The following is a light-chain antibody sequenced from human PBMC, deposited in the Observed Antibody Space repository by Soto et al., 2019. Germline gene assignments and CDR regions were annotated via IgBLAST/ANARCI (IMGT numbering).Light chain of an antibody. J-gene: IGLJ1*01. V-gene: IGLV1-51*01. Sequence: QSVLTQPPSASGTPGQRVTISCSGSSSNIGNNYVSWYQQLPGAAPKLLIYDSNKRPSGIPERFSASKSGTSATLGITGLQTGDEADYYCGAWDGSLRLYVFGTGTKLTVL. CDR2: DSN. CDR3: GAWDGSLRLYV. CDR1: SSNIGNNY.